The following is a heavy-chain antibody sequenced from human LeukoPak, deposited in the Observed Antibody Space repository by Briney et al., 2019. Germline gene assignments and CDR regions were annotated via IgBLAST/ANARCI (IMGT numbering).Heavy chain of an antibody. J-gene: IGHJ4*02. CDR1: GYTFTDSY. CDR2: INPSGGST. CDR3: ARERSIAARHFVD. Sequence: GASVKVSCKASGYTFTDSYVHWVRQAPGQGLEWMGIINPSGGSTTYAQKCQGRVTMTRDTSTSTVYMELSSLRSEDTAVYYCARERSIAARHFVDWGQGTLVTVSS. D-gene: IGHD6-6*01. V-gene: IGHV1-46*01.